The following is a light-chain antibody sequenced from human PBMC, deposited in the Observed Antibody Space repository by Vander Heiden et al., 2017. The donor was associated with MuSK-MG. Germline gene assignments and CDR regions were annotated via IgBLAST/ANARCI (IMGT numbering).Light chain of an antibody. V-gene: IGLV2-14*02. CDR3: SSFTSSTTPFV. J-gene: IGLJ1*01. CDR1: SSDVGSYNL. Sequence: QSALTQPASVSGSPGQSITISCTATSSDVGSYNLVSWYQQHPGKAPNLMISEVTNRPSGVSNRFSGSKSGNTASLTISGLQADDEADYYCSSFTSSTTPFVFGTGTKVTVL. CDR2: EVT.